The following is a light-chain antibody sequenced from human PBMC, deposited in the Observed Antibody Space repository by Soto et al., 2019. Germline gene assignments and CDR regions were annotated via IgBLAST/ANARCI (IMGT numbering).Light chain of an antibody. CDR3: SSYTSTNTPCV. CDR1: YSDVGGYNY. Sequence: QSVLTQPASVSGSPGQSITISCAGTYSDVGGYNYVSWYQQHPGKAPKLIIYEVTNRPSGISNRFSGSKSDNTASLTISGLQAEDEADYYCSSYTSTNTPCVFGTGTKLTVL. J-gene: IGLJ1*01. V-gene: IGLV2-14*01. CDR2: EVT.